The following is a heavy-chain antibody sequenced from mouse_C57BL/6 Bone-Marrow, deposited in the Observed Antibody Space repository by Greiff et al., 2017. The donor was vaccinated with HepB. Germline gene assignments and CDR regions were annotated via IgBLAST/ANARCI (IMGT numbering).Heavy chain of an antibody. J-gene: IGHJ3*01. CDR3: TRVLRPAWFAY. CDR1: GFTFSSYA. V-gene: IGHV5-9-1*02. CDR2: ISSGGDYI. Sequence: EVQVVESGEGLVKPGGSLKLSCAASGFTFSSYAMSWVRQTPEKRLEWVAYISSGGDYIYYADTVKGRFTISRDNARNTLYLQMSSLKSEDTAMYYCTRVLRPAWFAYWGQGTLVTVSA. D-gene: IGHD1-1*01.